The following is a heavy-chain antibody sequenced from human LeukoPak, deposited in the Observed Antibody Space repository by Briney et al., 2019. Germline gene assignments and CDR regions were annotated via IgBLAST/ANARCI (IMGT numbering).Heavy chain of an antibody. J-gene: IGHJ3*02. CDR3: ARDSSTMNDAFDI. CDR2: IYVSGNT. V-gene: IGHV4-4*07. Sequence: SETLSLTCNVSGGSISTYYWSWVRQSAGRGLEWIGRIYVSGNTNYNPSLKSRVTISVDTSKNQFSLKLSSVTAADTAVYYCARDSSTMNDAFDIWGQGTMVTVSS. D-gene: IGHD2-2*01. CDR1: GGSISTYY.